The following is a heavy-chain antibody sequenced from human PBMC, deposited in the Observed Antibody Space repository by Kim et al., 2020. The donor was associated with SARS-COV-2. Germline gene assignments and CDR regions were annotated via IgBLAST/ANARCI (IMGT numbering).Heavy chain of an antibody. CDR1: GGSISSYY. J-gene: IGHJ4*02. Sequence: SETLSLTCTVSGGSISSYYWSWIRQPPGKGLEWIGYIYYSGSTNYNPSLKSRVTISVDTSKNQFSLKLSSVTAADTAVYYCARGMRGGWELLRELDYWGQGTLVTVSS. CDR2: IYYSGST. V-gene: IGHV4-59*08. CDR3: ARGMRGGWELLRELDY. D-gene: IGHD1-26*01.